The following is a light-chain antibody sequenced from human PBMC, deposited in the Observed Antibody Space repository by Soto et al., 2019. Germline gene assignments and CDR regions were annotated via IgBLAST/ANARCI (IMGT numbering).Light chain of an antibody. Sequence: DIQMTQSPSSVSASVGDRVTITCRASQGISSWLAWYQQKPGKAPNLLIYTASTLQTGVPSRFSGSGSGTDFTLTISSLQTEDFATYYCQQTYNFPVTFGGGTKVDI. J-gene: IGKJ4*01. CDR1: QGISSW. V-gene: IGKV1-12*01. CDR3: QQTYNFPVT. CDR2: TAS.